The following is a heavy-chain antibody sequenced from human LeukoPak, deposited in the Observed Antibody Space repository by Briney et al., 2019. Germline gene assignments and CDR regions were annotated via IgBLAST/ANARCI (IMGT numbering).Heavy chain of an antibody. CDR2: ISAYNGNT. CDR1: GYTFTSYG. CDR3: AREYYDFWSGKGRDDAFDI. V-gene: IGHV1-18*01. D-gene: IGHD3-3*01. J-gene: IGHJ3*02. Sequence: ASVKVSCKASGYTFTSYGISWVRQAPGQGLEWMGWISAYNGNTNYAQKLQGRVTMTTDTSTSTAYMELRSLRSDDTAVYYCAREYYDFWSGKGRDDAFDIWGQRTMVTVSS.